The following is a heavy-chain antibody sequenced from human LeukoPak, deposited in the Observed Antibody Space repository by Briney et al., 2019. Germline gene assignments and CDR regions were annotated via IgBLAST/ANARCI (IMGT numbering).Heavy chain of an antibody. CDR3: ARDLHGDYVSDF. CDR2: ISSSGQTI. J-gene: IGHJ4*02. CDR1: GFTFSSYS. Sequence: AGGSLRLSCAVSGFTFSSYSMNWVRQAPGKGLEWVSYISSSGQTIYCADSVKGRFTISRDHAENSLYLQMNSLRVEDTAVYYCARDLHGDYVSDFWGQGTLVTVSS. D-gene: IGHD4-17*01. V-gene: IGHV3-48*01.